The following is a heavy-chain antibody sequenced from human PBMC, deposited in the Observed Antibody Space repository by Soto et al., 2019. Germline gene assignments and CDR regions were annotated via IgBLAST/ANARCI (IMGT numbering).Heavy chain of an antibody. CDR2: IKSKNDGGTT. Sequence: GGSLRLSCAASGFTFSNAWMSWVRQAPGKGLEWDGRIKSKNDGGTTDYAAPVKGRFTISRDDSKNTLYLQINILKTEDTAVYYCTTAEKSPYSSSWNNAFDIWGQGTMVTVSS. CDR1: GFTFSNAW. CDR3: TTAEKSPYSSSWNNAFDI. V-gene: IGHV3-15*01. J-gene: IGHJ3*02. D-gene: IGHD6-13*01.